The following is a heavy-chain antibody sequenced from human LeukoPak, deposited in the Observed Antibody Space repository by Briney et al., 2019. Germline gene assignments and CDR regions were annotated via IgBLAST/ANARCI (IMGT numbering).Heavy chain of an antibody. V-gene: IGHV1-2*02. CDR1: GYTFTGYY. D-gene: IGHD3-22*01. Sequence: ASVKVSCKASGYTFTGYYIHWVRQAPGQGLEWMGWINPNSGGTNYAQKFRGRVTMTRDTSISTAYMELSRLRSDDTAVYYCARDPYYYDSSGYYYAPDYGMDVWGQGTTVTVSS. CDR2: INPNSGGT. CDR3: ARDPYYYDSSGYYYAPDYGMDV. J-gene: IGHJ6*02.